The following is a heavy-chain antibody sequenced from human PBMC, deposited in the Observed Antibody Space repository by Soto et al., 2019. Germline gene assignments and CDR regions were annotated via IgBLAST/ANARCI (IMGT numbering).Heavy chain of an antibody. Sequence: SSETLSLTCTVSGGSISSGGYYWSWIRQHPGKGLEWIGYIYYSGSTYYNPSLKSRVTISVDTSKNQFSLKLSSVTAADTAVYYCARDRGSTTAFDIWGQGTMVTVS. CDR3: ARDRGSTTAFDI. D-gene: IGHD1-1*01. V-gene: IGHV4-31*03. CDR2: IYYSGST. J-gene: IGHJ3*02. CDR1: GGSISSGGYY.